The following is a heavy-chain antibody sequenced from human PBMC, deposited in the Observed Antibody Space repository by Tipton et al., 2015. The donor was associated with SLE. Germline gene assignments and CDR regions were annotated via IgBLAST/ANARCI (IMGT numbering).Heavy chain of an antibody. CDR2: ITQSGVT. Sequence: LRLSCAVSGGSFSGYYWYWVRQPPEQGLEWIGEITQSGVTTYNPSLKSRVTMSLDTSKNQFSLKLTSVTAADTAVYFCARGCSSTTCEPFDYFGLDVWGQGTTVTVSS. CDR3: ARGCSSTTCEPFDYFGLDV. J-gene: IGHJ6*02. D-gene: IGHD2-2*01. V-gene: IGHV4-34*01. CDR1: GGSFSGYY.